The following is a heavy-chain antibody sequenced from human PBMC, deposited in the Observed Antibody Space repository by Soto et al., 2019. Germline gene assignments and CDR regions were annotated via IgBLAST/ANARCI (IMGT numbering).Heavy chain of an antibody. D-gene: IGHD6-6*01. CDR2: ISGSGGNT. Sequence: EVQLLESGGGLVQPGGSLRLSCAASGCTFSRYAMSWFRQAQGKGLEWVSAISGSGGNTYYADSVKGRFTISRDNSKNTLYLQMNSLRAEDTAVYYCAKSLVARPYDYWGQGTLVTVSS. CDR1: GCTFSRYA. CDR3: AKSLVARPYDY. V-gene: IGHV3-23*01. J-gene: IGHJ4*02.